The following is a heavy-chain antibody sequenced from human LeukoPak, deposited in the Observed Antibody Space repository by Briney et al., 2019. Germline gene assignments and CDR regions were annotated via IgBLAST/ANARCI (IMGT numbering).Heavy chain of an antibody. CDR1: GYTFTGYY. V-gene: IGHV1-46*01. Sequence: ASVKVSCKASGYTFTGYYMHWVRQAPGQGLEYMGVINPSGGSTSYAQKFQGRVTMTRDTSTSTVYMELSSLSSEDTAVYYCARGEAVGPLLQHWGQGTQVTVSS. CDR2: INPSGGST. CDR3: ARGEAVGPLLQH. D-gene: IGHD6-13*01. J-gene: IGHJ1*01.